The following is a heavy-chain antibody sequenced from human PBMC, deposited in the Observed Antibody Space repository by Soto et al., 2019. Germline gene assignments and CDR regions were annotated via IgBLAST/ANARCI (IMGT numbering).Heavy chain of an antibody. CDR1: GFTFSNAW. CDR3: AKGEVRGIIPSYFDY. V-gene: IGHV3-15*01. Sequence: GGSLRLSCAASGFTFSNAWMSWVRQAPGKGLEWVGRIKSRTNGGTTDYAAPVKGRFTISRDDSKTTLYLQMNSLRAEDTAVYYCAKGEVRGIIPSYFDYWGLGTLVTVSS. J-gene: IGHJ4*02. D-gene: IGHD3-10*01. CDR2: IKSRTNGGTT.